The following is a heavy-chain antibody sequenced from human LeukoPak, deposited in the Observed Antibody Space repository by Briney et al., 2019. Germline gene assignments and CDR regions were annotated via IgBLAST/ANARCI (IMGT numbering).Heavy chain of an antibody. Sequence: GGSLRLSCAASGFTFSSYSMNWVRQAPGKGLEWVSAISGSGGSTYYADSVKGRFTISRDNSKNTLYLQMNSLRAEDTAVYYCAKDPDYCTNGVCYLNWFDPWGQGTLVTVSS. CDR1: GFTFSSYS. CDR2: ISGSGGST. D-gene: IGHD2-8*01. J-gene: IGHJ5*02. CDR3: AKDPDYCTNGVCYLNWFDP. V-gene: IGHV3-23*01.